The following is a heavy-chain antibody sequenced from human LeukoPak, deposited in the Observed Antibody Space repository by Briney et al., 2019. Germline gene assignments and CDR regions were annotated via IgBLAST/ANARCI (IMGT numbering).Heavy chain of an antibody. CDR3: TRDHCSYINCYEDYFYGMDV. Sequence: ASVKVSCKASGYTFTGYYMHWVRQAPGQGLEWMGWINPDTGATDIAQKFQGRVTMTRDTSISAAYMELSRLRSDDTAVYYCTRDHCSYINCYEDYFYGMDVSGQGTTVTVSS. CDR2: INPDTGAT. D-gene: IGHD2-2*01. CDR1: GYTFTGYY. V-gene: IGHV1-2*02. J-gene: IGHJ6*02.